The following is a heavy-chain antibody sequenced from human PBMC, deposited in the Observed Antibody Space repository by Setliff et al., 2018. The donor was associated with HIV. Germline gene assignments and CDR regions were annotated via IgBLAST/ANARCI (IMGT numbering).Heavy chain of an antibody. D-gene: IGHD3-3*01. Sequence: SETLSLTCTVSGGSMSSSGPGYYWGWVRQTPGGGLEWIGSVYYRGRTYYNPSLKSRVTISVDTSRNQLSLRLTSMAAADTAMYYCARSQPDTIFGVVTFDCWGQGKMVTVSS. CDR3: ARSQPDTIFGVVTFDC. J-gene: IGHJ4*02. V-gene: IGHV4-39*01. CDR1: GGSMSSSGPGYY. CDR2: VYYRGRT.